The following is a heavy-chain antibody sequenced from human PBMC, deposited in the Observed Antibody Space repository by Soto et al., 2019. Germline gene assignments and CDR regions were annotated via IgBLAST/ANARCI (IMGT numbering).Heavy chain of an antibody. V-gene: IGHV3-30*03. CDR3: ARTPLSGTVDTFDI. CDR1: GFTFTTYA. CDR2: ILSGGIRK. Sequence: QVQLVESGGGVVQPGRSLRLSCAASGFTFTTYAMHWLRQAPGKGLEWVAVILSGGIRKYQVDSVRGRFTISRDNSKNMVYLQMNSLRAEDTALYYCARTPLSGTVDTFDIWGQGTMVTVSA. D-gene: IGHD3-10*01. J-gene: IGHJ3*02.